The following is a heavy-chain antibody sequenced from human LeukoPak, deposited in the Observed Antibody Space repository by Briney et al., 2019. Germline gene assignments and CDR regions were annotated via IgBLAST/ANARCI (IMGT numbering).Heavy chain of an antibody. D-gene: IGHD6-13*01. CDR1: GFTFSSYW. V-gene: IGHV3-7*01. Sequence: GGSLRLSCAASGFTFSSYWMSWVRQAPGKGLEWVANIKQDGSEKYYVDSVKGRFTISRDNAKNSLYLQMNSLRAEDTAVYYCARTEDSSSWYRDDAFDIWGQGTMVTVSS. J-gene: IGHJ3*02. CDR3: ARTEDSSSWYRDDAFDI. CDR2: IKQDGSEK.